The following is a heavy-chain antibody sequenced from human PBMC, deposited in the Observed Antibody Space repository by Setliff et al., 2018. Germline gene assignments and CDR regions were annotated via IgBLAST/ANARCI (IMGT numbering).Heavy chain of an antibody. CDR1: GGTFSSYA. CDR3: AKRGPYCSGGTCHYYFDY. V-gene: IGHV1-69*10. D-gene: IGHD2-15*01. Sequence: WASVKVSCKASGGTFSSYAISWVRQAPGQGLEWMGGIIPILGIANYAQKFQGRVTITADKSTSTAYMELSSLRSEDTAVYYCAKRGPYCSGGTCHYYFDYWGQGTLVTVSS. J-gene: IGHJ4*02. CDR2: IIPILGIA.